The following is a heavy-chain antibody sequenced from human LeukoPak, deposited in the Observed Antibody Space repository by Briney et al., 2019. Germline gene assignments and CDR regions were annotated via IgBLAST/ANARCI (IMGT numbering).Heavy chain of an antibody. CDR3: ARDRRYYYGSGSFYSPYFDY. J-gene: IGHJ4*02. Sequence: GGSLRLSCAASGFTFSSYWMSWVRQAPGKGLEWVANIKQDGSEKYYVDSVKGRFTISRDNAQKSLDLQMNSLRAEDTAVYYCARDRRYYYGSGSFYSPYFDYWGQGTLVTVSS. CDR2: IKQDGSEK. D-gene: IGHD3-10*01. V-gene: IGHV3-7*01. CDR1: GFTFSSYW.